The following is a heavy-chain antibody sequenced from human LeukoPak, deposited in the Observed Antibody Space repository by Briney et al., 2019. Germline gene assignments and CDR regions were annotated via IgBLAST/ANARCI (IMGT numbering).Heavy chain of an antibody. CDR1: GGSISSSSYY. D-gene: IGHD6-13*01. Sequence: SETLSLTCTVSGGSISSSSYYWGWIRQPPGKGLEWIGSIYYSGSTYYNPSLKSRVTISVDTSKNQFSLQLNSVTPEDTAVYYCARELWYSSSWYGRGWFDPWGQGTLVTVSS. CDR2: IYYSGST. CDR3: ARELWYSSSWYGRGWFDP. J-gene: IGHJ5*02. V-gene: IGHV4-39*02.